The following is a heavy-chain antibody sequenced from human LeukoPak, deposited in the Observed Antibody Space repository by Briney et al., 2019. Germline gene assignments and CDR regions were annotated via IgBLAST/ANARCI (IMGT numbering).Heavy chain of an antibody. CDR3: ARGGCSSTSCYGVDY. CDR2: IYYSGST. CDR1: GGSISSYY. D-gene: IGHD2-2*01. V-gene: IGHV4-59*01. Sequence: PSETLSLTCTVSGGSISSYYWSWLRQPPGKGLEWIGYIYYSGSTNYNPSLKSRVTISVDTSKNQFSLKLSSVTAADTAVYYCARGGCSSTSCYGVDYWGQGTLVTVSS. J-gene: IGHJ4*02.